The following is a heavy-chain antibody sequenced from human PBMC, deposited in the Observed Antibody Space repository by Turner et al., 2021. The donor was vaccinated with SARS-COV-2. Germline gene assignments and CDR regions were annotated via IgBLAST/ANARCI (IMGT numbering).Heavy chain of an antibody. CDR2: VGTAGDT. CDR1: GFTFSNYD. D-gene: IGHD3-10*01. Sequence: EVQLVESGGGLVQPGGSLRLSCEASGFTFSNYDMHWVRQATGKGLEWVSAVGTAGDTYYPGSVKGRFTISRENGKNSLYLQTNSLRAGDTAVYYCARAKFRGLISWFDPWGQGTLVTVSS. V-gene: IGHV3-13*04. CDR3: ARAKFRGLISWFDP. J-gene: IGHJ5*02.